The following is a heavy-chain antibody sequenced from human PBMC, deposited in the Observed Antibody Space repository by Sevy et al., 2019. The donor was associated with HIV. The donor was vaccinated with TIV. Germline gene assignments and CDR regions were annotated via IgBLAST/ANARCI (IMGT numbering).Heavy chain of an antibody. CDR3: ARVTSTMVRGVIIRRGFDY. Sequence: RGSLRLSCAASGFTVSSNYMSWVRQAPGKGLEWVSVIYSGGSTYYADSVKGRFTISRDNSKNTLYLQMNSLRAEDTAVYYCARVTSTMVRGVIIRRGFDYWGQGTLVTVSS. J-gene: IGHJ4*02. CDR2: IYSGGST. D-gene: IGHD3-10*01. V-gene: IGHV3-53*01. CDR1: GFTVSSNY.